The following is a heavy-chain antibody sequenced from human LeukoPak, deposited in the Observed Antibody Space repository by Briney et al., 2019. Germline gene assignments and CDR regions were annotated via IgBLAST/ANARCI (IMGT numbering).Heavy chain of an antibody. Sequence: GASVKVSCKASGYIFTSYGISWVRQAPGQGLEWMVWISAYNGNTNYAQKLQGRVTMTTDTSTSTAYMELRSLRSDDTAVYYCARGPTEYNWITAYFDCWGQGTLVTVSS. CDR2: ISAYNGNT. V-gene: IGHV1-18*01. D-gene: IGHD1-1*01. CDR1: GYIFTSYG. J-gene: IGHJ4*02. CDR3: ARGPTEYNWITAYFDC.